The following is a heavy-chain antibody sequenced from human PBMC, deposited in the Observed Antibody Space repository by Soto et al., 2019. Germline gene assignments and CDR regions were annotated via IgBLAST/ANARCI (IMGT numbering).Heavy chain of an antibody. CDR1: GGTSNNNA. Sequence: WASVKVSCKASGGTSNNNANSWVRQAPGQGLEWMGGIAPVFGTANYAQKFRGRVRITADDSTRTLNMELSSLRSDDTAVYYCATLQGSGTYYDDDYWGQGTPVTVSS. CDR2: IAPVFGTA. D-gene: IGHD3-10*01. J-gene: IGHJ4*02. CDR3: ATLQGSGTYYDDDY. V-gene: IGHV1-69*13.